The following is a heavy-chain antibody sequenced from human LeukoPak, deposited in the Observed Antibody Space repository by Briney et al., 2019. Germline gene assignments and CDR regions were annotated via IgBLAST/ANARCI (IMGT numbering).Heavy chain of an antibody. Sequence: SETLCLTCAVYGGSFRGYYWSWIRQPPGKGLEWIGEINHSGSTNYNPSLKSRITISVDTSKNQFSLKLRSVTAADTAVYYCARGGYLYYYYYGMDVWGQGTTVTLSS. D-gene: IGHD5-18*01. J-gene: IGHJ6*02. V-gene: IGHV4-34*01. CDR3: ARGGYLYYYYYGMDV. CDR2: INHSGST. CDR1: GGSFRGYY.